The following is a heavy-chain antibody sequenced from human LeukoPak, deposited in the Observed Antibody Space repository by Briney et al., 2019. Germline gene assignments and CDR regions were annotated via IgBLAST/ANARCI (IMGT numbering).Heavy chain of an antibody. Sequence: GGSLRLSCGAPGFTFSSYGMHWVRQAPGKGLEWVAFIRNDGRNKYYADSVKGRFTISRDNSKNTLYLQMNSLRAEDTAVYYCAKGSADGDYVFYWGQGTLVTVSS. CDR1: GFTFSSYG. J-gene: IGHJ4*02. D-gene: IGHD4-17*01. CDR3: AKGSADGDYVFY. V-gene: IGHV3-30*02. CDR2: IRNDGRNK.